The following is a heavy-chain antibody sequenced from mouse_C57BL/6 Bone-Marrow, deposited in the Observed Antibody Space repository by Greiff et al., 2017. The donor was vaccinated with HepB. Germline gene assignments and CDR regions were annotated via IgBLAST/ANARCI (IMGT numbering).Heavy chain of an antibody. J-gene: IGHJ4*01. D-gene: IGHD2-10*02. CDR3: ARLRYGKAMDY. Sequence: VQLQQSGPELVKPGASVKIPCKASGYTFTDYNMDWVKQSHGKSLEWIGDINPNNGGTIYNQKFKGKATLTVDKSSSTAYMELRSLTSEDTAVYYCARLRYGKAMDYWGQGTSVTVSS. CDR1: GYTFTDYN. V-gene: IGHV1-18*01. CDR2: INPNNGGT.